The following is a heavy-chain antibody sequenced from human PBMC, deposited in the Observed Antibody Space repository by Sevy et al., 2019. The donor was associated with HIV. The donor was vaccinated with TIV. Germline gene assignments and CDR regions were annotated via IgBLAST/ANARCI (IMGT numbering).Heavy chain of an antibody. CDR2: IIPIFGTA. V-gene: IGHV1-69*13. CDR1: GGTFSSYA. D-gene: IGHD3-22*01. Sequence: SVKVSCKASGGTFSSYAISWVRQAPGQGLEWMGGIIPIFGTANYAQKFQGRVSITADESTSTAYMELSSLRSEDTAVYYCARSTYYYDSSGYYYAGGFDYWGQGTLVTVSS. J-gene: IGHJ4*02. CDR3: ARSTYYYDSSGYYYAGGFDY.